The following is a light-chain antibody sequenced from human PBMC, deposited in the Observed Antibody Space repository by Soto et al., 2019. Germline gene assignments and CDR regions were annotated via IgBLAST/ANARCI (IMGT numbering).Light chain of an antibody. Sequence: QPVLTQSSSASASLGSSVKLTCTLSSGHSRNIIAWHQQQPGKAPRYLMKLEGSGSYNKGSGVPDRFSGSSSGADRYLTISNLQSEDEADYYCETWDSYTRVFGGGTQLTVL. V-gene: IGLV4-60*03. CDR2: LEGSGSY. CDR1: SGHSRNI. J-gene: IGLJ2*01. CDR3: ETWDSYTRV.